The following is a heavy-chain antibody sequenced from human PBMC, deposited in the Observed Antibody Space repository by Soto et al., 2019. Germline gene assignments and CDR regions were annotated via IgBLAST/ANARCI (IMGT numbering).Heavy chain of an antibody. CDR3: ARTGGSYYDGSFDY. D-gene: IGHD1-26*01. CDR1: GYTFTGYY. V-gene: IGHV1-2*02. Sequence: ASVKVACKASGYTFTGYYIHWVRQAPGQGLEWMAWINPNSGGTNYAQKFQGRVTMTRDTSISTAYMELTRLRSDDTAVYYCARTGGSYYDGSFDYSGPGALVTVSS. J-gene: IGHJ4*02. CDR2: INPNSGGT.